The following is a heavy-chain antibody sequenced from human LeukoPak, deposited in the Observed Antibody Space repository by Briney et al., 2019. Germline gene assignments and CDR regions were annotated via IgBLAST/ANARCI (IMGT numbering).Heavy chain of an antibody. V-gene: IGHV4-34*01. CDR1: GGSFSGYY. Sequence: SETLSLTCAVYGGSFSGYYWSWIRQPPGKGLEWIGEINHSGSTNYNPSLKSRVTISVDTSKNQFSLKLSSVTAADTAVYYCARGAARTYRGHPRYFDYWGQGTLVTVSS. CDR2: INHSGST. J-gene: IGHJ4*02. D-gene: IGHD6-6*01. CDR3: ARGAARTYRGHPRYFDY.